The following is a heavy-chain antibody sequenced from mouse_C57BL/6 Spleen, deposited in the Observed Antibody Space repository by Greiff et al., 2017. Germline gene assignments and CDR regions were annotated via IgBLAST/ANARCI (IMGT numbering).Heavy chain of an antibody. D-gene: IGHD4-1*01. CDR3: ARGTSWEGYFDY. J-gene: IGHJ2*01. V-gene: IGHV1-64*01. Sequence: QVQLQQPGAELVKPGASVKLSCKASGYTFTSYWMHWVKQRPGQGLEWIGMIHPNSGSTNYNEKFKSKATLTVDKSSSTAYMQLSSLTSEDSAVYYCARGTSWEGYFDYWGQGTTLTVSS. CDR2: IHPNSGST. CDR1: GYTFTSYW.